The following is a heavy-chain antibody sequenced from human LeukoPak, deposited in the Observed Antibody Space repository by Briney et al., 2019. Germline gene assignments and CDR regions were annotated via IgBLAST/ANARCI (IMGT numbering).Heavy chain of an antibody. CDR3: AKDLSYGSLWFDP. V-gene: IGHV3-33*06. CDR2: IWYDGSRT. Sequence: GGSLRLSCAASGFTFSSHGMQWVRQAPGKGLEWVALIWYDGSRTNYVDSVMGRFTISRDSSKDTLYLQMDNLRVEDTAVYFCAKDLSYGSLWFDPWGQGTLVTVSS. J-gene: IGHJ5*02. CDR1: GFTFSSHG. D-gene: IGHD3-10*01.